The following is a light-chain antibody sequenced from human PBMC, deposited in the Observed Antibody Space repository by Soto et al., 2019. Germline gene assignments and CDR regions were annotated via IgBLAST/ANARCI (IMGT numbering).Light chain of an antibody. Sequence: EIVLTQSPATLSLSPGERATLSCRASQRVRRYLTWYQQKPGQAPRLLVYDASNRAAGVPARFSGSGSGTDFTLTISSLEPEDFAVYYCQHSSSWPLTFGGGTKVEIK. V-gene: IGKV3-11*01. CDR1: QRVRRY. J-gene: IGKJ4*01. CDR3: QHSSSWPLT. CDR2: DAS.